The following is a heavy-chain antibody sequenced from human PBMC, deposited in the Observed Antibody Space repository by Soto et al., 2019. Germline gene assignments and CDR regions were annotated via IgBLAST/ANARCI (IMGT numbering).Heavy chain of an antibody. CDR1: GGTFSSYA. Sequence: ASVKVSCKASGGTFSSYAISWVRQAPGQGLEWMGVIIPIFGTANYAQKFQGRVTITADESTSTAYMEMSSLRSEDTAVYYCARVSGYYDYYYGMEVWGQGTTVTVAS. J-gene: IGHJ6*02. D-gene: IGHD3-3*01. CDR2: IIPIFGTA. CDR3: ARVSGYYDYYYGMEV. V-gene: IGHV1-69*13.